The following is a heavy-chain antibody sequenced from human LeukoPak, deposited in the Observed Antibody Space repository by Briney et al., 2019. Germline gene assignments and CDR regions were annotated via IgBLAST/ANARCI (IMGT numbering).Heavy chain of an antibody. CDR2: INHSGST. D-gene: IGHD2-15*01. CDR1: GGSFSGYY. J-gene: IGHJ4*02. V-gene: IGHV4-34*01. CDR3: ARLNCSGGSCYPDY. Sequence: SETLSLTCAVYGGSFSGYYWSWIRQPPGKGLEWIGEINHSGSTNYNPSLESRVTISVDTSKNQFSLKLSSVTAADTAVYYCARLNCSGGSCYPDYWGQGTLVTVSS.